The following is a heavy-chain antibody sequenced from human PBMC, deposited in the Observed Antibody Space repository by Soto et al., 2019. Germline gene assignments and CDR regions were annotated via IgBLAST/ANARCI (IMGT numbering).Heavy chain of an antibody. V-gene: IGHV3-23*01. Sequence: EVQLLESGGGLVQPGGSLRLACAAFGFTFNNYAMNWVRQAPGRGLEWVSIISPNGDSTYYADSVKGRFTISRDNSQNTVFLQMNSLRAEDTAIYFCAKVRLTDYLRYAPHLWGQGTLVTVSS. D-gene: IGHD2-8*01. CDR1: GFTFNNYA. J-gene: IGHJ3*01. CDR2: ISPNGDST. CDR3: AKVRLTDYLRYAPHL.